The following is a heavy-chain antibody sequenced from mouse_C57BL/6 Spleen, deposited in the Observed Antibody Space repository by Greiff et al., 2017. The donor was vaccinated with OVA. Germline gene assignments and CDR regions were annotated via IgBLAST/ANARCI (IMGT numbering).Heavy chain of an antibody. CDR3: ASTVVENYYAMDY. V-gene: IGHV2-6*03. CDR1: GFSLTSYG. J-gene: IGHJ4*01. D-gene: IGHD1-1*01. CDR2: IWSDGST. Sequence: VKLVESGPGLVAPSQSLSITCTVSGFSLTSYGVHWVRQPPGKGLEWLVVIWSDGSTTYNSALKSRLSISKDNSKSQVFLKMNSLQTDDTAMDYCASTVVENYYAMDYWGQGTSVTVSS.